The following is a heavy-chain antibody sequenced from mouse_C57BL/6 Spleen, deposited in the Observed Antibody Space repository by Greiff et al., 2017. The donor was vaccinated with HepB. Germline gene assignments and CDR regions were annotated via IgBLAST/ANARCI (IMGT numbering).Heavy chain of an antibody. J-gene: IGHJ3*01. Sequence: EVMLVESGGGLVKPGGSLKLSCAASGFTFSDYGMHWVRQAPEKGLEWVAYISSGSSTIYYADTVKGRFTISRDNAKNTLFLQITSLRCEDTDMYYCEGYDWFAYWGQGTLDTVSA. CDR2: ISSGSSTI. V-gene: IGHV5-17*01. CDR1: GFTFSDYG. CDR3: EGYDWFAY. D-gene: IGHD2-2*01.